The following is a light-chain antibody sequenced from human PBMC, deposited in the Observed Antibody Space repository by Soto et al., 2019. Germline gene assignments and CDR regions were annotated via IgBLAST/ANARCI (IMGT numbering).Light chain of an antibody. CDR2: EVS. Sequence: QSALTQPPSVSGSPGQSVTISCTGTSSDAGSYNRVSWYQQPPGTAPKLMIYEVSNRPSGVPDRFSGSKSGNTASLTISGLQAEDEADYYCSSYTGSSTLVFGGGTKLTVL. V-gene: IGLV2-18*02. J-gene: IGLJ2*01. CDR3: SSYTGSSTLV. CDR1: SSDAGSYNR.